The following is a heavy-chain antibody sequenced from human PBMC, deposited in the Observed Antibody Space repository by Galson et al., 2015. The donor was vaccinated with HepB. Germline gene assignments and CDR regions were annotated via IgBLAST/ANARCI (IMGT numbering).Heavy chain of an antibody. D-gene: IGHD1-14*01. J-gene: IGHJ4*02. CDR2: ISSSSSYI. CDR1: GFTFSSYS. Sequence: SLRLSCAASGFTFSSYSMNWVRQAPGKGLEWVSSISSSSSYIYYADSVKGRFTISRDNAKSSLYLQMNSLRAEDTAVYYCARDIKSEYYFDYWGQGTLVTVSS. CDR3: ARDIKSEYYFDY. V-gene: IGHV3-21*01.